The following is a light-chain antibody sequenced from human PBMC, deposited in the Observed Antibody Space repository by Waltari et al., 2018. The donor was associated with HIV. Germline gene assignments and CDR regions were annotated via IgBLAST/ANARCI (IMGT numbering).Light chain of an antibody. Sequence: SYELTQPPSVSVSPGQTASITCSGDKLGDKYACWYQQKPGQSPLRVIYQHNKRPSGLPERFSGSNSGNTATLTISGTQAMDEADYFCQAWDSSNVVFGGGTKLTVL. CDR3: QAWDSSNVV. CDR2: QHN. CDR1: KLGDKY. V-gene: IGLV3-1*01. J-gene: IGLJ2*01.